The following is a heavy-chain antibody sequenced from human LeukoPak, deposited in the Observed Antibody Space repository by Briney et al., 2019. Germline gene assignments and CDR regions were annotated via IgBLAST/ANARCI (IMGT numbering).Heavy chain of an antibody. CDR2: INHSGST. CDR1: GGSFSGYY. V-gene: IGHV4-34*01. J-gene: IGHJ6*02. Sequence: SETLSLSCAVYGGSFSGYYWSWIRQPPGKGLEWIGEINHSGSTNYNPSLKSRVTISVDTSKNQFSLKLSSVTAADTAVYYCARSPPYCSSTTCYSHLYAMDVWGQGTTVTVSS. D-gene: IGHD2-2*01. CDR3: ARSPPYCSSTTCYSHLYAMDV.